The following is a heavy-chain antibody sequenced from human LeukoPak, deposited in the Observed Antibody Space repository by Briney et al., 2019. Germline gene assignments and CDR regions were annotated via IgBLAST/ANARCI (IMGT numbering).Heavy chain of an antibody. CDR3: ARCYDFWSGYYWDFDY. J-gene: IGHJ4*02. D-gene: IGHD3-3*01. V-gene: IGHV1-18*04. CDR2: ISAYNGNT. CDR1: GYTFTHYY. Sequence: ASVSVSCKTFGYTFTHYYIHWVRQAPGQGLEWMGWISAYNGNTNYAQKLQGRVTMTTDTSTSTAYMELRSLRSDDTAVYYCARCYDFWSGYYWDFDYWGQGTLVTVSS.